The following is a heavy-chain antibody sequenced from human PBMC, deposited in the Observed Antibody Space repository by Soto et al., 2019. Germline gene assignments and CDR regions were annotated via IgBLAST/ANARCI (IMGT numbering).Heavy chain of an antibody. Sequence: PSETLSLTCAVYGGSFSGYYWSWIRQPPGKGLEWIGEINHSGSTNYNPSLKSRVTISVDTSKNQFSLKLSSVTAADTAVYYCASSIAVAGLDYWGQGTLVTVSS. CDR1: GGSFSGYY. V-gene: IGHV4-34*01. D-gene: IGHD6-19*01. J-gene: IGHJ4*02. CDR3: ASSIAVAGLDY. CDR2: INHSGST.